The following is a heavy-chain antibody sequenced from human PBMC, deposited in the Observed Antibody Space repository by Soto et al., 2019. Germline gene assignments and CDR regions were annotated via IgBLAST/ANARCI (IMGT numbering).Heavy chain of an antibody. J-gene: IGHJ6*03. CDR2: ISGSGGST. V-gene: IGHV3-23*01. D-gene: IGHD2-2*03. CDR3: AKCGYCSSTSCYWDYYYMDV. CDR1: GFTFSSYA. Sequence: GGSLRLSCAASGFTFSSYAMSWVRQAPGKGLEWVSAISGSGGSTYYADSVKGRFTISRDNSKNTLYLQMNSLRAEDTAVYYCAKCGYCSSTSCYWDYYYMDVWGKGTTVTVSS.